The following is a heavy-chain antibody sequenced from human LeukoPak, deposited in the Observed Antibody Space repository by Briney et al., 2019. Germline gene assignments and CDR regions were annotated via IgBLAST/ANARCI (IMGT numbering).Heavy chain of an antibody. V-gene: IGHV1-24*01. CDR2: FDPEDGET. CDR1: GYTLTELS. CDR3: ATTSPHPYYDFWSGYYRFDY. D-gene: IGHD3-3*01. J-gene: IGHJ4*02. Sequence: ASVKVPCKVSGYTLTELSMHWVRQAPGKGLEGVGGFDPEDGETIYAQKFQCRVTMTEDTSTDPAYMELSSLRSEDTAVYYCATTSPHPYYDFWSGYYRFDYWGQGTLVTVSS.